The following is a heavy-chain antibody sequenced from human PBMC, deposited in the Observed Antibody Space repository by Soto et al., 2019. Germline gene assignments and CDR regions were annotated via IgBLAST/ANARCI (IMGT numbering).Heavy chain of an antibody. V-gene: IGHV4-59*01. D-gene: IGHD3-22*01. J-gene: IGHJ4*02. CDR2: IYYSGST. CDR1: GGSISSYY. Sequence: QVQLQESGPGLVKPSETLSLTCTVSGGSISSYYWSWIRQPPGKGLEWIGYIYYSGSTNYNPSLKSRFTMSVDTSKNQFSLRLSSVTAADTAVYYCAGGGEDYYDSSGWVDYWGQGTLVTVSS. CDR3: AGGGEDYYDSSGWVDY.